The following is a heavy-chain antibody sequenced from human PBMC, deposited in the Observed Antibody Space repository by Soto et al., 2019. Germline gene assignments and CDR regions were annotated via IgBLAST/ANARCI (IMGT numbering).Heavy chain of an antibody. J-gene: IGHJ4*02. CDR1: GGSISSGGYY. Sequence: QVQLQESGPGLVKPSQTLSLTCNVSGGSISSGGYYWSWIRHHPGKGLEWIGYIYYSGSTYYNPSLKSRVTISVDTSKNQFSVNLSSVSAADTAVYFCARKPDKRGYFDYWGQGTLVTVSS. CDR2: IYYSGST. V-gene: IGHV4-31*03. CDR3: ARKPDKRGYFDY. D-gene: IGHD2-15*01.